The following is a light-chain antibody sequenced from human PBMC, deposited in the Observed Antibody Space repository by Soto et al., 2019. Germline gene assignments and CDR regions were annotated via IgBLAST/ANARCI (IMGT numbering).Light chain of an antibody. V-gene: IGLV2-14*03. J-gene: IGLJ2*01. CDR1: SREVGGYDY. CDR2: GVS. CDR3: SSYTSSSTKV. Sequence: QSALTQPASVSGSPGQSITISCTGTSREVGGYDYVSWYQQHPGKAPKLMIYGVSNRPSGVSDRFSGSKSGNTASLTISGFQAEDEADYYCSSYTSSSTKVFGGGTKLTVL.